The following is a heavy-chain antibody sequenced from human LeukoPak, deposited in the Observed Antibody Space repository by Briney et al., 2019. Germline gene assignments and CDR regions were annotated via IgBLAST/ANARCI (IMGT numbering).Heavy chain of an antibody. Sequence: SETLSLTCTVSGGSISSSSYYWGWIRQPPGKGPEWIGTIYYSGSTYYNPSLKSRVTISVDTSKNQFSLKLSSVTAADTAVYYCARVGFDYWGQGTLVTVSS. CDR2: IYYSGST. V-gene: IGHV4-39*07. J-gene: IGHJ4*02. CDR3: ARVGFDY. CDR1: GGSISSSSYY.